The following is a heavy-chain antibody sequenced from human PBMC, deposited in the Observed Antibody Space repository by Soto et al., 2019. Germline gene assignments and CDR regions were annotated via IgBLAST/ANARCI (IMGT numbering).Heavy chain of an antibody. CDR3: AKYRFLEDYYYYGMDV. Sequence: GGSLRLSCAASGFSFSTYTMSWVRRAPGKGLEWVSAISGSGGSTYYADSVKGRFTISRDNSKNTLYLQMNSLRAEDTAVYYCAKYRFLEDYYYYGMDVWGQGTTVTVSS. CDR1: GFSFSTYT. D-gene: IGHD3-3*01. V-gene: IGHV3-23*01. J-gene: IGHJ6*02. CDR2: ISGSGGST.